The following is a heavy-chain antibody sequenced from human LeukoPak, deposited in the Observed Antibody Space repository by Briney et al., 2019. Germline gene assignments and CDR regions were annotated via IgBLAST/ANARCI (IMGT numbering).Heavy chain of an antibody. CDR2: INPSGGST. CDR3: ARGTYSSSWYPGYYYYYYYMDV. Sequence: ASVKVSCKASGYTFTSYYMHWVRQAPGQGLEWMGIINPSGGSTSYAQKFQGRVTMTRDMSTSTVYMELRSLRSDDTAVYYCARGTYSSSWYPGYYYYYYYMDVWGKGTTVTVSS. D-gene: IGHD6-13*01. J-gene: IGHJ6*03. V-gene: IGHV1-46*01. CDR1: GYTFTSYY.